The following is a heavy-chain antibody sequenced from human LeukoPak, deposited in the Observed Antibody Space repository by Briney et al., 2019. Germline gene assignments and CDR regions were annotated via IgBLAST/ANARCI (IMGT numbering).Heavy chain of an antibody. CDR2: ISYDGSNK. CDR3: AKNLWPGVLDY. V-gene: IGHV3-30*18. D-gene: IGHD3-10*02. CDR1: GFTFSSYG. J-gene: IGHJ4*02. Sequence: PGGSLRLSCAASGFTFSSYGMHWVRQAPGKGLEWVAVISYDGSNKYYADSVKGRFTISRDNYKKTLYLQMNSLRAEDTAVYHCAKNLWPGVLDYSGQATLVTVSS.